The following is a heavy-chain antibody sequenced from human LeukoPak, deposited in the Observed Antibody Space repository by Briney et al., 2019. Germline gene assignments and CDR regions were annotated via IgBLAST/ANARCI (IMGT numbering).Heavy chain of an antibody. CDR2: IKEDGSET. Sequence: GGSLRLSCAASGFTFRTSWMDWVRQAPGKGLEWVANIKEDGSETHYVDSAKGRFTISRDNARSSLYLQMDSLRVEDTAIYYCSRSLNYWGQGILVTVSS. V-gene: IGHV3-7*01. CDR3: SRSLNY. J-gene: IGHJ4*02. CDR1: GFTFRTSW.